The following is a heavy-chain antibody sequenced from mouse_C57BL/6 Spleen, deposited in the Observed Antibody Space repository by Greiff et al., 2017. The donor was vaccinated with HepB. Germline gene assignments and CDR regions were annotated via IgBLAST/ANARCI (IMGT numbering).Heavy chain of an antibody. CDR2: IDPSDSYT. Sequence: QVQLQQPGAELVKPGASVKLSCKASGYTFTSYWMQWVKQRPGQGLEWIGEIDPSDSYTNYNQKFKGKATLTVDTSSSTAYMQLSSLTSEDSAVYYCARGDYDRYFGVCGTGTTVTVSS. CDR3: ARGDYDRYFGV. V-gene: IGHV1-50*01. J-gene: IGHJ1*03. CDR1: GYTFTSYW. D-gene: IGHD2-4*01.